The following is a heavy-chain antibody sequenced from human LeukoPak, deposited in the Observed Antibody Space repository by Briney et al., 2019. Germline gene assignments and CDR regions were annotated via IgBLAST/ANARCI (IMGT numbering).Heavy chain of an antibody. CDR1: GGTFSSYA. J-gene: IGHJ4*02. CDR2: IIPIFGTA. V-gene: IGHV1-69*13. CDR3: ARAINYDILTGYYNYYFDY. Sequence: SVKVSCKASGGTFSSYAISRVRQAPGQGLEWMGGIIPIFGTANYAQKFQGRVTITADESTSTAYMELSSLRSEDTAVYYCARAINYDILTGYYNYYFDYWGQGTLVTVSS. D-gene: IGHD3-9*01.